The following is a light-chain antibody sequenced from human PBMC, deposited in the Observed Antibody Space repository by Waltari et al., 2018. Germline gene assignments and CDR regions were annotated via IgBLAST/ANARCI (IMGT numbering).Light chain of an antibody. CDR3: QHYVRLPAT. V-gene: IGKV3-20*01. Sequence: IVLTQSPGTLSLSPGERATLSCRASQSISRSLPCYQQKPGQAPKLLIYGASTRATGIPDRFTGSGSGTDFSLTISSLEPEDFAIYFCQHYVRLPATFGQGTKVEIK. CDR1: QSISRS. CDR2: GAS. J-gene: IGKJ1*01.